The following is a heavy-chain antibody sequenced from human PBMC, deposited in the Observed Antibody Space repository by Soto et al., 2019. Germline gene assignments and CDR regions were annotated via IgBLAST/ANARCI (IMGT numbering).Heavy chain of an antibody. J-gene: IGHJ5*02. CDR2: INAGNGNT. D-gene: IGHD4-4*01. V-gene: IGHV1-3*01. CDR3: ARAYTVTTSGWFDP. Sequence: ASVKVSCKASGYTFTGYYMHWVRQAPGQRLEWMGWINAGNGNTKYSQKFQGRVTITRDTSASTAYMELSSLRSEDTAVYYCARAYTVTTSGWFDPWGQGTLVTVSS. CDR1: GYTFTGYY.